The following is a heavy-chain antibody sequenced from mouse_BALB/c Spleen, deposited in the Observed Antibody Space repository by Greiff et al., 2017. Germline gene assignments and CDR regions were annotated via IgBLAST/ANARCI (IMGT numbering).Heavy chain of an antibody. D-gene: IGHD1-1*01. CDR3: ARSTYGSSWGLAY. CDR1: GFSLSTSGMG. J-gene: IGHJ3*01. V-gene: IGHV8-12*01. Sequence: QVTLKESGPGILQPSQTLSLTCSFSGFSLSTSGMGVSWIRQPSGKGLEWLAHIYWDDDKRYNPSLKSRLTISKDTSSNQVFLKITSVDTADTATYYCARSTYGSSWGLAYWGQGTLVTVSA. CDR2: IYWDDDK.